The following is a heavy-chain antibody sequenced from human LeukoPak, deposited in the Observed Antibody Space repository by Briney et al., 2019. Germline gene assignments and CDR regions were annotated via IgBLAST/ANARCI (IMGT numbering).Heavy chain of an antibody. D-gene: IGHD3-9*01. V-gene: IGHV1-2*02. Sequence: ASVKVSCKASGYTFTGYYMHWVRQAPGQGLEWMGWIYPNSGGTNYAQKFQGRVTMTRDTSISTAYMELSRLRSDDTAVYYCATSYTSVDILTGYYLDYWGQGTLVTVSS. J-gene: IGHJ4*02. CDR1: GYTFTGYY. CDR2: IYPNSGGT. CDR3: ATSYTSVDILTGYYLDY.